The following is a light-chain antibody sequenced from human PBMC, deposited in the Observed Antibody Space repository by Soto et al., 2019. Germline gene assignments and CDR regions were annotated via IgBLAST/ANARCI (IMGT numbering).Light chain of an antibody. CDR1: XSDVGGYNY. CDR2: EVN. Sequence: QSALTQPPSASGSPGQSVXXXCTGTXSDVGGYNYVSWYQQHPGKAPKLMIYEVNKRPSGVPDRFSGSKSGNTASLTVSGLQAEDEADYHCQSYDSSLTNAVFGGGTKLTVL. CDR3: QSYDSSLTNAV. V-gene: IGLV2-8*01. J-gene: IGLJ2*01.